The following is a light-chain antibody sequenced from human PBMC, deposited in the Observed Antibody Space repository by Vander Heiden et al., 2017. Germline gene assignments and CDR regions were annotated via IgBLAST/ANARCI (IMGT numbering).Light chain of an antibody. CDR2: AAS. Sequence: AIRIIKSPSSLSASTGDRVTITCRASQGISSYLAWYQQKPGKAPKLLIYAASTLQSGVPSRFSGSGSGTDFTLTISCLQSEDFATYYCQQYYSFPLTFGAGTKVEIK. V-gene: IGKV1-8*01. J-gene: IGKJ4*01. CDR3: QQYYSFPLT. CDR1: QGISSY.